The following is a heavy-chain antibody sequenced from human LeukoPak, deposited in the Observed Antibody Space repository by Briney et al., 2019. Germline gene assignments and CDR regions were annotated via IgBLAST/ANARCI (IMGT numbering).Heavy chain of an antibody. D-gene: IGHD1-26*01. CDR1: VGTFTNYA. J-gene: IGHJ4*02. V-gene: IGHV1-69*05. Sequence: VASVRVSSKASVGTFTNYAISWVRQAPGQGRGWIGGIIPIFGTANYAQKLQGRVTITTDESTSTAYMELSSLRSEDTAVYYCARVPYSGSYLGNYFDYWGQETLVTVSS. CDR2: IIPIFGTA. CDR3: ARVPYSGSYLGNYFDY.